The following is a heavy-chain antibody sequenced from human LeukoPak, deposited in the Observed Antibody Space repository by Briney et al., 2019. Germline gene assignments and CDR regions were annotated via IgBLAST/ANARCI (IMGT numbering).Heavy chain of an antibody. D-gene: IGHD4-17*01. J-gene: IGHJ4*02. CDR1: GGSFSGYY. Sequence: PSETLSLTCAVYGGSFSGYYWSWIRQPPGKGLEWIGEINHSGSTNYNPSLEGRVTISVDTSKNQFSLKLSSVTAADTAVYYCARGKGSTTFDYWGQGTLVTVSS. V-gene: IGHV4-34*01. CDR3: ARGKGSTTFDY. CDR2: INHSGST.